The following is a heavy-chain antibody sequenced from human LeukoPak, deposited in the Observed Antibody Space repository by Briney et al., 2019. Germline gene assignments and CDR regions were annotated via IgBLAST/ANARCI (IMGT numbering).Heavy chain of an antibody. Sequence: PGRSQRLCCSASGFIFGHNGMHWGRQAPGNGLEHVSSLKNNGGKIYYTDYVKGRFTISRDNSRNTLYLQLSNLRPEDTAVYYCVNDRGGLARDFGHWGQGTLVTVSS. CDR3: VNDRGGLARDFGH. CDR1: GFIFGHNG. V-gene: IGHV3-64D*06. CDR2: LKNNGGKI. D-gene: IGHD3-10*01. J-gene: IGHJ4*02.